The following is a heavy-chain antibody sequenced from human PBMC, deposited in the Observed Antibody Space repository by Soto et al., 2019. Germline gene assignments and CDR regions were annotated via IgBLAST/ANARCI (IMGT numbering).Heavy chain of an antibody. CDR2: IIPIFGSA. V-gene: IGHV1-69*13. D-gene: IGHD5-12*01. Sequence: ASVKVSCKASGGTFSNYAITWVRQAPGQGLEWLGRIIPIFGSANYAQKFQGRVTITADESTTTAYMELSSLRSDDTAVYYCAKDGGKGGYFGNWFDPWGQGTLVTSPQ. CDR3: AKDGGKGGYFGNWFDP. J-gene: IGHJ5*02. CDR1: GGTFSNYA.